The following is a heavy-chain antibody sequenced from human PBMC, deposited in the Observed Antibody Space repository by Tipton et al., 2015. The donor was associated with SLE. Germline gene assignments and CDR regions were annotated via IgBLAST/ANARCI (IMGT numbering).Heavy chain of an antibody. J-gene: IGHJ4*02. CDR1: GFTFSNYA. D-gene: IGHD3-10*01. V-gene: IGHV3-23*01. CDR3: ARDWFELGLPTDY. Sequence: SLRLSCEASGFTFSNYAMSWVRQAPGKGLEWVSAISGSGGNTYYADSVKGRFTVSRDNSKNTLYLQMNSLRAEDTAVYYCARDWFELGLPTDYWGQGTLVTVSS. CDR2: ISGSGGNT.